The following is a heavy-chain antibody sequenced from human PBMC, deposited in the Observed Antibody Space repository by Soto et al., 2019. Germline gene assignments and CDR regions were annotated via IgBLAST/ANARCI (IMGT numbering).Heavy chain of an antibody. CDR1: GFTFTSSA. V-gene: IGHV1-58*01. CDR2: IVVGSGNT. CDR3: AADGDGYDQKVDY. Sequence: SVKVSCKASGFTFTSSAVQWVRQARGQRLEWMGWIVVGSGNTNYAQRFQERVTITRDMSTSTAYMELSSLISEDTAVYYCAADGDGYDQKVDYWGQGTLVTVSA. D-gene: IGHD2-21*01. J-gene: IGHJ4*02.